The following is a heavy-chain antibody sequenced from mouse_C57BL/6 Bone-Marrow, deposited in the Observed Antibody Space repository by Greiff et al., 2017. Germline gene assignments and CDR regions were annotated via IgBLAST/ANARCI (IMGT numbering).Heavy chain of an antibody. CDR1: GYTFTSYW. V-gene: IGHV1-61*01. Sequence: QVQLQQSGADLVRPGSSVKLSCKASGYTFTSYWMDWVKQRPGQGLEWIGNIYPSDSETHYNQKFKDKGTLTVDKSSSTTYMQLSSLTSEDSAVYYCSLWSFYDMDFGGRGTAITVTS. CDR2: IYPSDSET. CDR3: SLWSFYDMDF. D-gene: IGHD1-1*02. J-gene: IGHJ4*01.